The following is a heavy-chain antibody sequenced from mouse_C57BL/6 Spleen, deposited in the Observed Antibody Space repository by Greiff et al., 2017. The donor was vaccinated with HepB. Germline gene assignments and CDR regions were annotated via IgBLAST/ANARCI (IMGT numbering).Heavy chain of an antibody. D-gene: IGHD1-2*01. J-gene: IGHJ1*03. CDR1: GYTFTDYN. CDR2: INPNNGGT. V-gene: IGHV1-22*01. CDR3: ARKHYYGWYFDV. Sequence: EVQLQQSGPELVKPGTSMKMSCKASGYTFTDYNMHWVKQSHGKSLEWIGYINPNNGGTSYNQKFKDKATLTVNKSSSTAYMELRSLTSEDSAVYYCARKHYYGWYFDVWGTGTTVTVSS.